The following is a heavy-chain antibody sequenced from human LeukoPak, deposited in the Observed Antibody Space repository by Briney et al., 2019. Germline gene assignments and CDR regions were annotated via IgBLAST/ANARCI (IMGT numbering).Heavy chain of an antibody. CDR3: ARLLSVYVFDS. D-gene: IGHD2-8*01. Sequence: GESLKISCQGSASSFSNFWIGWVRQMPGKGPEWMGLIYPGDSDTRYSPTFQGHVTISVDKSKRTAYLQWSSLKASDTAVYYCARLLSVYVFDSWGQGTLVTVSS. J-gene: IGHJ4*02. V-gene: IGHV5-51*01. CDR2: IYPGDSDT. CDR1: ASSFSNFW.